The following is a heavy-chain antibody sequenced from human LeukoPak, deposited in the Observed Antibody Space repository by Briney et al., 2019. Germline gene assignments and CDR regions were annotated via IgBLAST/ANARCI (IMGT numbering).Heavy chain of an antibody. CDR3: ARGSSPGVYYYYYMDV. J-gene: IGHJ6*03. V-gene: IGHV3-23*01. Sequence: GGSLRLSCAAPGFTFSSYGMSWVRQAPGKGLEWVSAISGSGGSTYYADSVKGRFTISRDNAKNSLYLQMNSLRAEDTAVYYCARGSSPGVYYYYYMDVWGKGTTVTISS. D-gene: IGHD6-13*01. CDR2: ISGSGGST. CDR1: GFTFSSYG.